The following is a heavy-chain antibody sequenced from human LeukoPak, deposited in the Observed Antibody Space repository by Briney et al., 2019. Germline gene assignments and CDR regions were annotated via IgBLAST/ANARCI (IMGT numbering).Heavy chain of an antibody. Sequence: GASVKVSCKASGGTFSSYAISWVRQAPGQGLEWMGGIIPIFGTANYAQKFQGRVTITADGSTSTAYMELSSLRSEDTAVYYCARGGSHLAAEFDYWGQGTLVTVSS. V-gene: IGHV1-69*13. CDR1: GGTFSSYA. D-gene: IGHD6-13*01. CDR3: ARGGSHLAAEFDY. J-gene: IGHJ4*02. CDR2: IIPIFGTA.